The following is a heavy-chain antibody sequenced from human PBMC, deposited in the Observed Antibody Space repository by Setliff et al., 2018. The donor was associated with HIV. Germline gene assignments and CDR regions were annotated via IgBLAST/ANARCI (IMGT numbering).Heavy chain of an antibody. CDR2: MYFSGNA. CDR1: GGSISSHY. V-gene: IGHV4-59*11. CDR3: ARGAINDYVSGRLTYLDT. Sequence: SETLSLTCSVSGGSISSHYWNWIRQAPGKGLEWIGTMYFSGNARISPFFKSRVTISVDTSKNQLSLNLTSVTAADTAVYYCARGAINDYVSGRLTYLDTWGRGALVTVSS. D-gene: IGHD3-16*01. J-gene: IGHJ4*01.